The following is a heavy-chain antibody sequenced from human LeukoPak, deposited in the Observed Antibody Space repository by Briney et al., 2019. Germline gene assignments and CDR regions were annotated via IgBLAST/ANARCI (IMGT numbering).Heavy chain of an antibody. J-gene: IGHJ5*02. V-gene: IGHV3-53*04. CDR3: AREDRMSRVDP. CDR1: GFTVSSNY. Sequence: GGALRLSCAASGFTVSSNYMSGVRQAPGKGLEWVSVIYSGGSTYHADSVKGRFTISRHNSKNTLYLQMNSLRAEDTAVSYCAREDRMSRVDPWGQGTLVTVSS. CDR2: IYSGGST. D-gene: IGHD2-15*01.